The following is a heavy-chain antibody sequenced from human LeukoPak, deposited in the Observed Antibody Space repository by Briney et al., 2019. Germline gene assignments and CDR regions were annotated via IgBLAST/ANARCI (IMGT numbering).Heavy chain of an antibody. CDR1: VYSFTSYG. CDR3: ARAEQYQLLLH. J-gene: IGHJ4*02. V-gene: IGHV1-18*01. D-gene: IGHD2-2*01. Sequence: ASVKVSCKASVYSFTSYGITWVRQTPGQRLEWMGWISAYNSNTNYAQKRQCRVTMNTDTSTSTAYLDRRSLRSDDTAVYYCARAEQYQLLLHWGQGTLVTVSS. CDR2: ISAYNSNT.